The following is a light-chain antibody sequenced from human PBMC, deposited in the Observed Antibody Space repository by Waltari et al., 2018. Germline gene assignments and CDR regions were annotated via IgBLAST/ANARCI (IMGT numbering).Light chain of an antibody. CDR3: AAWDDSLNVPV. CDR2: SNK. Sequence: QSVLTQPPSASGTPGQRVTISCYGSSYNIGSNTVNWYQQLPGTAPKLLIYSNKPRPSGVPDRFSGSKSVTSASLAISGLQAEDEADYYCAAWDDSLNVPVFGSGTKVTVL. V-gene: IGLV1-44*01. J-gene: IGLJ6*01. CDR1: SYNIGSNT.